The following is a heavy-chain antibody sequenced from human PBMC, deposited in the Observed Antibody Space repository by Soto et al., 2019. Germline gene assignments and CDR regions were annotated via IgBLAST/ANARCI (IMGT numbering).Heavy chain of an antibody. CDR3: ARASMYYDFWSGYYTFDY. J-gene: IGHJ4*02. V-gene: IGHV4-30-4*01. CDR2: VYYSGST. Sequence: TSETLSLTCTVSGGSISSGDYYWSWIRQPPGRGLEWIGYVYYSGSTYYNPSLKSRVTISVDTSKNQFSLKLSSVTAADTAVYYCARASMYYDFWSGYYTFDYWGQGTLVTVSS. D-gene: IGHD3-3*01. CDR1: GGSISSGDYY.